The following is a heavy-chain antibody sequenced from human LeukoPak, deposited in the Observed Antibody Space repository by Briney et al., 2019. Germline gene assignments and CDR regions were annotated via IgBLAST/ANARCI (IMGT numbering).Heavy chain of an antibody. CDR2: INWNGRIT. J-gene: IGHJ6*03. Sequence: GGSLRPSCAASGFTFDDYAMNWVRQVPGRGLEWVSGINWNGRITEYADSVKDRFTISRQNTKNSLYLYMNNLGGEDTALYFCARGSVQLWLRDTYYYMDVWGKGTTVTVSS. CDR1: GFTFDDYA. CDR3: ARGSVQLWLRDTYYYMDV. V-gene: IGHV3-20*04. D-gene: IGHD5-18*01.